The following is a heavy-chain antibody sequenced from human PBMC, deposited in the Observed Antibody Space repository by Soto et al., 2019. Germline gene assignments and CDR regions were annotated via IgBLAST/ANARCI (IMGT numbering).Heavy chain of an antibody. Sequence: QVQLQESGPGLVKPSQTLSLICTVSGGSISSGGYYWSWIRQRPGKGLEWIGYIYNSVSTYYSSSLKSRLNISGDTSKNLFSLKLSAVTAADSAVYYCARAKGRSFFDYWGQGTLVTVSS. D-gene: IGHD3-10*01. CDR1: GGSISSGGYY. CDR3: ARAKGRSFFDY. J-gene: IGHJ4*02. CDR2: IYNSVST. V-gene: IGHV4-31*03.